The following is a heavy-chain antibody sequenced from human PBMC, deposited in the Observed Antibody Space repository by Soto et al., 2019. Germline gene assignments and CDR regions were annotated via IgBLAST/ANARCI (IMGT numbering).Heavy chain of an antibody. CDR3: ARISSVSSGSYSIYYYYYGMDV. D-gene: IGHD1-26*01. V-gene: IGHV4-39*01. CDR2: IYYSGST. CDR1: GGSISSSSYY. J-gene: IGHJ6*02. Sequence: QLQLQESGPGLVKPSETLSLTCTVSGGSISSSSYYWGWIRQPPGKGLEWIGSIYYSGSTYYNPSLKSRVTLSVDTSKNQFSLKLSSVTAADTAVYYCARISSVSSGSYSIYYYYYGMDVWGQGTTVTVSS.